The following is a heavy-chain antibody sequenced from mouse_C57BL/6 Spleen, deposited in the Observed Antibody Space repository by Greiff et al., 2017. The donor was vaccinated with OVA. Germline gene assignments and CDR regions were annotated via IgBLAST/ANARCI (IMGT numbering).Heavy chain of an antibody. D-gene: IGHD2-5*01. CDR3: ARHSTYYSNYPYYFDY. CDR1: GFTFSSYG. CDR2: ISSGGSYT. V-gene: IGHV5-6*01. Sequence: EVKVVESGGDLVKPGGSLKLSCAASGFTFSSYGMSWVRQTPDKRLEWVATISSGGSYTYYPDSVKGRFTISRDNAKNTLYLQMSSLKSEDTAMYYCARHSTYYSNYPYYFDYWGQGTTLTVSS. J-gene: IGHJ2*01.